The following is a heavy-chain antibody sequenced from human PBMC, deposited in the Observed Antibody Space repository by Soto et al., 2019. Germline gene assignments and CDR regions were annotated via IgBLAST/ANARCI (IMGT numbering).Heavy chain of an antibody. D-gene: IGHD2-2*02. CDR3: AVVDCSSTSCYIALGWYFDL. CDR2: IIPISGTA. J-gene: IGHJ2*01. Sequence: QVQLVQSGAEVKKPGSSVKVSCKASGGTFSSYAISWVRQAPGQGLEWMGGIIPISGTANYAQKFQGRVTITAYESTGTAYMELGSLRSEDTAVYYCAVVDCSSTSCYIALGWYFDLWGRGTLVTVSS. V-gene: IGHV1-69*01. CDR1: GGTFSSYA.